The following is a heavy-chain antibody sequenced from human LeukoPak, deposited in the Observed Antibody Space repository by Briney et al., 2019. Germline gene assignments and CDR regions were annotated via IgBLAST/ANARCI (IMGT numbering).Heavy chain of an antibody. CDR2: INHSGST. CDR1: GGSFSGYY. V-gene: IGHV4-34*01. D-gene: IGHD3-22*01. J-gene: IGHJ4*02. CDR3: ARAGNYYDSSGYEGYFDY. Sequence: SETLSLTCAVYGGSFSGYYWSWLRQPPGKGLEWIGEINHSGSTNYNPSLKSRVTISVDTSKNQFSLKLSSVTAADTAVYYCARAGNYYDSSGYEGYFDYWGQGTLVTVSS.